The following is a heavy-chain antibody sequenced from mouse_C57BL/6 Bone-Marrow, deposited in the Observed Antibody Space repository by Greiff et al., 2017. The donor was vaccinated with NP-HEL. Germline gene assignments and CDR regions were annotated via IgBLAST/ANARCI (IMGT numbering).Heavy chain of an antibody. CDR3: ERQYYGSRGYFDY. V-gene: IGHV5-9*01. CDR2: ISGGGGNT. D-gene: IGHD1-1*01. J-gene: IGHJ2*01. Sequence: DVHLVESGGGLVKPGGSLKLSCAASGFTFSSYTMSWVRQTPEKRLEWVATISGGGGNTYYPDSVKGRFTISRDNAKNTLYLQMSSLRSEDTALYYCERQYYGSRGYFDYWGQGTTLTVSS. CDR1: GFTFSSYT.